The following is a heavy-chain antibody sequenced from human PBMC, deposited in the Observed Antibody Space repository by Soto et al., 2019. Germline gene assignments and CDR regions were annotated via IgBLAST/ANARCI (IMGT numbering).Heavy chain of an antibody. V-gene: IGHV3-30*18. CDR3: GKGATGGPRGYFDL. J-gene: IGHJ2*01. CDR2: TSYDGSNK. Sequence: QVQLVESGGGVVQPGRSLRLSCAASGFTFNTYGMHWVRQAPGKGLEWVAVTSYDGSNKYYADSVKGRFTISRDNAKNTLYVEMNSLRAEDTAVYYCGKGATGGPRGYFDLWGRGTLVTVSS. CDR1: GFTFNTYG. D-gene: IGHD3-16*01.